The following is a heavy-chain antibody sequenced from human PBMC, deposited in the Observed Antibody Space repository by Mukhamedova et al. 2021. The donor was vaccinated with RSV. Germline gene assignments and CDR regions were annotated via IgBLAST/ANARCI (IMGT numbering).Heavy chain of an antibody. V-gene: IGHV3-30*18. CDR3: AKLPVYAIPVGFD. Sequence: GFTFSSYGMHWFRQAPGKGLEWVAVISYDGSNKYYADSVKGRFTISRDNSKNTLYLQMNSLRAEDTAVYYCAKLPVYAIPVGFD. CDR1: GFTFSSYG. CDR2: ISYDGSNK. D-gene: IGHD2-8*01. J-gene: IGHJ4*01.